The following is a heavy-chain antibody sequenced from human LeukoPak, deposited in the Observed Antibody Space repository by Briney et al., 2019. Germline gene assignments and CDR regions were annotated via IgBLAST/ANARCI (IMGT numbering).Heavy chain of an antibody. CDR2: IRSKANSYAT. Sequence: GGSLKLSCAASGFTFSGSAMHWVRQASGKGLEWVGRIRSKANSYATAYAASVEGRFTISRDDSKNTAYLQMNSLKTEDTAVYYCTKPRGYGSGSYIDYWGQGTLVTVSS. J-gene: IGHJ4*02. CDR1: GFTFSGSA. CDR3: TKPRGYGSGSYIDY. V-gene: IGHV3-73*01. D-gene: IGHD3-10*01.